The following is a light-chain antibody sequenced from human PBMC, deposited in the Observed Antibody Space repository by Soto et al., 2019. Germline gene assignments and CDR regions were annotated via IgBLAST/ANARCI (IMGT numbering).Light chain of an antibody. V-gene: IGKV3-15*01. J-gene: IGKJ3*01. Sequence: EIVMTQSPATLSVSPGERATLSCRASQTVSSNLAWYQQKPGQAPRLLIYGASTTATAFPARFSGSGSGTDFTLTISSLQSEDVAIYSGQQYNNWPLTFGPGTRVDLK. CDR2: GAS. CDR1: QTVSSN. CDR3: QQYNNWPLT.